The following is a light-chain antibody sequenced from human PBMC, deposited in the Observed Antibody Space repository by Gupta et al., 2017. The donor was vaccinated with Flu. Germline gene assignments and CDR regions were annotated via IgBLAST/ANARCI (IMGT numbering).Light chain of an antibody. CDR1: QSLSSN. CDR2: DAS. CDR3: QQYNGWPLT. V-gene: IGKV3-15*01. Sequence: EIVMTQSPATLSVSPGERATLSCRASQSLSSNLAWYQQKPGQAPRLLIYDASTRATGIPARFSGSGSGTEFTLTISSLQSEDFAVYYCQQYNGWPLTFGGGTKVEIK. J-gene: IGKJ4*01.